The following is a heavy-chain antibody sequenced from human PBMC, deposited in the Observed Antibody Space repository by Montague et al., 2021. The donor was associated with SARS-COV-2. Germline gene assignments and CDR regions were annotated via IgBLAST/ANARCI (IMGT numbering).Heavy chain of an antibody. CDR1: GFSLNTDGMY. CDR2: IDWDDDK. Sequence: PALVKPTQTLTLTCAFSGFSLNTDGMYVSWIRQPPGKALEWLARIDWDDDKFYSTSLKTRLTISKDTSKNQVVLKVANMDPVDTATYYCARTTETTTGSDNFDYWGRGTLVTVSS. V-gene: IGHV2-70*17. D-gene: IGHD4-17*01. CDR3: ARTTETTTGSDNFDY. J-gene: IGHJ4*02.